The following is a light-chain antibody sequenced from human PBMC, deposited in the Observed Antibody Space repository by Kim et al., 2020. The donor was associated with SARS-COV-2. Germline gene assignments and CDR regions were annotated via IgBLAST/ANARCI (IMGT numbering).Light chain of an antibody. J-gene: IGLJ2*01. V-gene: IGLV3-21*04. Sequence: SYELTQPPSVSVAPGQTARITCGGNNIGSNTVHWCQQKPGQAPVLVIYNDGDRPSGVPERFSGSNSGNTATLTISRVEAGDEADYYCQVWDSRSDHVVFGGGTQLTVL. CDR3: QVWDSRSDHVV. CDR1: NIGSNT. CDR2: NDG.